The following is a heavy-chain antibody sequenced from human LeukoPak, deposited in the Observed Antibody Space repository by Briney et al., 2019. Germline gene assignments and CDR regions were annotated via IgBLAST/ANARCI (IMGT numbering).Heavy chain of an antibody. CDR2: INPNSGGT. J-gene: IGHJ6*03. CDR3: ARGSYSYLYYYMDV. D-gene: IGHD2-15*01. CDR1: GYTFTGYY. Sequence: ASVKVSCKASGYTFTGYYMHWVRQAPGQGLEWMGWINPNSGGTNYAQKFQGRGTMTRDTSISTAYMELSRLRSDDTAVYYCARGSYSYLYYYMDVWGKGTTVTVSS. V-gene: IGHV1-2*02.